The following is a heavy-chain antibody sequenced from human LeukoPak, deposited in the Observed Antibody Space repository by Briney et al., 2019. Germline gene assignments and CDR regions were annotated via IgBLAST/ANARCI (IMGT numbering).Heavy chain of an antibody. J-gene: IGHJ5*01. V-gene: IGHV3-9*01. CDR1: GFTFDDYA. Sequence: GRSLRLSCAASGFTFDDYAMHWVRQAPGKGLEWVSGISWNCGSIGYADSVKGRFTISRDNSKNTVYLQMNSLRADDTAVYYCAKELSPYSSSWFDYWGQGTLVTVSS. CDR3: AKELSPYSSSWFDY. D-gene: IGHD6-13*01. CDR2: ISWNCGSI.